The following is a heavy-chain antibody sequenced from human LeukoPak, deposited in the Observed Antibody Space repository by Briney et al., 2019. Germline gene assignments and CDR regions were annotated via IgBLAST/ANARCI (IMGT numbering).Heavy chain of an antibody. D-gene: IGHD4-17*01. CDR3: ARRLIHGDYDRSPFDY. J-gene: IGHJ4*02. CDR2: ISTYTGNT. Sequence: ASVKVSCKASGYTFTSYGISWVRQAPGQGLEWMGWISTYTGNTNYAQKLQGRVTMTTDTSTSTAYMELRSLRSDDTAVYDCARRLIHGDYDRSPFDYWGQGTLVTVSS. CDR1: GYTFTSYG. V-gene: IGHV1-18*01.